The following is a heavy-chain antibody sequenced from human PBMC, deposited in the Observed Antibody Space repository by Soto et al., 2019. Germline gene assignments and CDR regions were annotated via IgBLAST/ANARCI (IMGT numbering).Heavy chain of an antibody. CDR3: ASVVLEWLLTSYYYYGMDV. Sequence: SVKVSCKASGGTFSSYAISWVRQAPGQGLEWMGGIIPIFGTANYAQKFQGRVTITADESTSTAYMELSSLRSEDTAVYYCASVVLEWLLTSYYYYGMDVWGQGTTVTVSS. D-gene: IGHD3-3*01. V-gene: IGHV1-69*13. CDR1: GGTFSSYA. J-gene: IGHJ6*02. CDR2: IIPIFGTA.